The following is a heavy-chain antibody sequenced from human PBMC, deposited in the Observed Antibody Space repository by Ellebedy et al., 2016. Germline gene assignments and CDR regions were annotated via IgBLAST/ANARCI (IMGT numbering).Heavy chain of an antibody. CDR2: INAGNGNT. CDR1: GYTFTRNA. D-gene: IGHD4-11*01. V-gene: IGHV1-3*01. J-gene: IGHJ6*02. Sequence: ASVKVSCKASGYTFTRNALHWVRQAPGQRLEWMGWINAGNGNTKYSQMFQGRVTITRDTSASTAYMELSSLRSEDTAVYYCARGTDYYYYYYGMDVWGQGTTVTVSS. CDR3: ARGTDYYYYYYGMDV.